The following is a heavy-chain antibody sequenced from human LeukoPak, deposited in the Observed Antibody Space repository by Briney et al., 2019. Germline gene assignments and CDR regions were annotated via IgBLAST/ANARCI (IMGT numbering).Heavy chain of an antibody. D-gene: IGHD6-13*01. Sequence: PGGSLRLSCAASGFTFSSYWMSWVRQAPGKGLEWVANIKQVGSEKNYVDSVKGRFTISRDNAKNSMSLQMNSLRAEDTAVYYCTREGILAGVDYWGQGTLVTVSS. CDR2: IKQVGSEK. V-gene: IGHV3-7*01. J-gene: IGHJ4*02. CDR3: TREGILAGVDY. CDR1: GFTFSSYW.